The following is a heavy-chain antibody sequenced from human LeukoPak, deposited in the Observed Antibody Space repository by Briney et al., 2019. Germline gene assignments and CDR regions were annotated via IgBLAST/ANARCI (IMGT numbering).Heavy chain of an antibody. V-gene: IGHV4-31*03. CDR1: GGSISSGGYY. Sequence: SETLSLTCTVSGGSISSGGYYWSWIRQHPGKGLEWIGYIYYSGSTYYNPSLKSRVTISVDTSKNQFSLKLNSVTAADTAVYYCARIYCSSTSCYIDYWGQGTLVTVSS. CDR2: IYYSGST. D-gene: IGHD2-2*02. J-gene: IGHJ4*02. CDR3: ARIYCSSTSCYIDY.